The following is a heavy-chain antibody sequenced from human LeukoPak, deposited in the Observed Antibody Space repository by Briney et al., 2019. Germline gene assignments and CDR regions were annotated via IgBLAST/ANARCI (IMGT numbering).Heavy chain of an antibody. Sequence: PSETLSLTCTVSGGSISSSNHYWGWIRQPPGKGLEWIGSIYYSGSTYYNPSLKSRVTISVDTSKNQFSLKLSSVTAADTAVYYCARVKHDFWSGYYPIDPWGQGTLVTVSS. V-gene: IGHV4-39*07. CDR1: GGSISSSNHY. J-gene: IGHJ5*02. CDR3: ARVKHDFWSGYYPIDP. CDR2: IYYSGST. D-gene: IGHD3-3*01.